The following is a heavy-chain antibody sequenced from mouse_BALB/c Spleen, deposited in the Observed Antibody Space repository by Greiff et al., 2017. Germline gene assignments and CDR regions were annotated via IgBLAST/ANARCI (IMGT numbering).Heavy chain of an antibody. CDR3: ARKEYGNYYYAMDY. V-gene: IGHV2-2*02. Sequence: VQVVESGPGLVQPSQSLSITCTVSGFSLTSYGVHWVRQSPGKGLEWLGVIWSGGSTDYNAAFISRLSISKDNSKSQVFFKMNSLQANDTAIYYCARKEYGNYYYAMDYWGQGTSVTVSS. D-gene: IGHD2-10*02. J-gene: IGHJ4*01. CDR1: GFSLTSYG. CDR2: IWSGGST.